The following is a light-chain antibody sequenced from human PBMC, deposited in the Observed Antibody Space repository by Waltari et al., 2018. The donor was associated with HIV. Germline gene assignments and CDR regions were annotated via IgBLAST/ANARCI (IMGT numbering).Light chain of an antibody. CDR1: ALPKKY. CDR3: YSIDSSGNHRV. Sequence: SYELTQPPSASVSPGQTARITCSGDALPKKYAYWYQQKSGQAPVLVIYEDSKRPSGIPERVSGSSSGTMATLTISGAQVEDEADYYCYSIDSSGNHRVFGGGTKLTVL. J-gene: IGLJ2*01. V-gene: IGLV3-10*01. CDR2: EDS.